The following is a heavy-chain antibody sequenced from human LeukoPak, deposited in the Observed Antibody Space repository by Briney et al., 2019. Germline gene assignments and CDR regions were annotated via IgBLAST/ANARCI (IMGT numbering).Heavy chain of an antibody. CDR1: GFTFSNSA. V-gene: IGHV3-23*01. Sequence: GGSLRLSCAASGFTFSNSAMSWVRQAPGKGLEWVSTLSGSGITTYYADSVKGRFTISRDNSKNTLYLQMNSLRAEDTAVYYLAKGIYSSGLSYFYYWGHGTLVTVSS. CDR2: LSGSGITT. J-gene: IGHJ4*01. CDR3: AKGIYSSGLSYFYY. D-gene: IGHD6-19*01.